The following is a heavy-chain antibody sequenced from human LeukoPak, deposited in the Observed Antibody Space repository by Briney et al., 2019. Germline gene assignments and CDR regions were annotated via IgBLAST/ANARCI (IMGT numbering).Heavy chain of an antibody. CDR1: GYTFTSYY. D-gene: IGHD6-13*01. CDR3: ARVRLRIAAAGTFYYYYYMDV. Sequence: ASVKVSCKASGYTFTSYYMHWVRQAPGQGLEWMGIINPSGGSTSYAQKFQGRVTMTRDTSTSTVYMELSSLRSDDTAVYYCARVRLRIAAAGTFYYYYYMDVWGKGTTVTISS. J-gene: IGHJ6*03. CDR2: INPSGGST. V-gene: IGHV1-46*01.